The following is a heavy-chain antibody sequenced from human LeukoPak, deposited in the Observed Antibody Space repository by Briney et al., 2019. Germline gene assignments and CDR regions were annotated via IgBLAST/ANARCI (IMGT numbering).Heavy chain of an antibody. CDR3: AREVDAAAAYNWFDP. V-gene: IGHV4-34*01. CDR2: IYYSGTT. Sequence: SETLSLTCAVYGGSFSGYYWVWIRQPPGKGLEWIGTIYYSGTTYYNPSLKGRVTISVDTSKNQFSLRLSSVTAADTAVYYCAREVDAAAAYNWFDPWGQGTLVTVSS. J-gene: IGHJ5*02. CDR1: GGSFSGYY. D-gene: IGHD2-2*01.